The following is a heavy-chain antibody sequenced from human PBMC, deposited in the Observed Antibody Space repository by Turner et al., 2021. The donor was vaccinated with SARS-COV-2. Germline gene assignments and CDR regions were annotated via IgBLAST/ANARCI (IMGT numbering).Heavy chain of an antibody. J-gene: IGHJ4*02. Sequence: QVQLVESGGGGVQPGRSLRLSCASSGFTFSSYGMHCVRQAPGKGLEWVALIWYDGSNKYYADSVKGRFTISRDNSKNTLYLQMNSLRAEDTAVYYCARDLFQDYGSGSYRLDYWGQGTLVTVSS. V-gene: IGHV3-33*01. CDR1: GFTFSSYG. D-gene: IGHD3-10*01. CDR3: ARDLFQDYGSGSYRLDY. CDR2: IWYDGSNK.